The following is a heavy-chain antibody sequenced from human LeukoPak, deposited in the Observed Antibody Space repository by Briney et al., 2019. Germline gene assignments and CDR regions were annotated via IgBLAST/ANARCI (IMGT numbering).Heavy chain of an antibody. CDR3: ARKLSPLDY. CDR2: IDPSDSYT. V-gene: IGHV5-10-1*01. D-gene: IGHD5-18*01. J-gene: IGHJ4*02. Sequence: GESLKISCQGSGYSITSYWISWVRQMPGKGLEWMGRIDPSDSYTNYNPSFQGHVTISVDKSINTAYLQSSSLKASDTAIYYCARKLSPLDYWGQGTLVTVSS. CDR1: GYSITSYW.